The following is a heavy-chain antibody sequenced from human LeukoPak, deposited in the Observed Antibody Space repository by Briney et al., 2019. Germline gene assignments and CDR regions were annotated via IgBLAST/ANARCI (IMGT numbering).Heavy chain of an antibody. CDR1: GGSISSHY. Sequence: PSDSLSLTCSVSGGSISSHYWTWIRQPPGKGLEWIGQIHYTGKPAYNPSLKSRITISVNTSKNQVSLLVRSVTAADSAIYYCARFGVDYDMDVWGHGTTVTVFS. J-gene: IGHJ6*02. V-gene: IGHV4-59*07. CDR3: ARFGVDYDMDV. CDR2: IHYTGKP. D-gene: IGHD3-16*01.